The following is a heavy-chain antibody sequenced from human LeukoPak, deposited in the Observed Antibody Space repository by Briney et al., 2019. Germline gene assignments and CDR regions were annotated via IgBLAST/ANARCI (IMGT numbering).Heavy chain of an antibody. CDR2: IRFDGTNK. CDR1: GFTFSSYG. Sequence: PGGSLRLSCAASGFTFSSYGMHWVRQAPGKGLEWVAFIRFDGTNKYYADSVKGRFTISRDNSKNTLYLQMNSLRAEDTAVYYCAQLLHHYFDYWGQGTLVTVSS. J-gene: IGHJ4*02. CDR3: AQLLHHYFDY. V-gene: IGHV3-30*02. D-gene: IGHD2-2*02.